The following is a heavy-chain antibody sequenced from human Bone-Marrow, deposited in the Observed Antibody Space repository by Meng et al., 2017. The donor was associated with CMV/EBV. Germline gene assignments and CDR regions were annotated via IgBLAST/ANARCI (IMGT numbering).Heavy chain of an antibody. CDR2: IRSKANSNAT. CDR1: GFTFSSYW. V-gene: IGHV3-73*01. CDR3: TRHLS. J-gene: IGHJ4*02. Sequence: GGSLRLSCAASGFTFSSYWMSWVRQASGKGLEWVGRIRSKANSNATAYAASVKGRFTISRDDSKNTAYLQMNSLKTEDTAVYDCTRHLSWVQGTLVTVSS.